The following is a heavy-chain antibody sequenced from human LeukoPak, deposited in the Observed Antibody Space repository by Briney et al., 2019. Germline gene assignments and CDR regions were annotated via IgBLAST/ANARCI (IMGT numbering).Heavy chain of an antibody. CDR2: IRYDGGNK. CDR1: GFTFSNYG. Sequence: PGGSLRLSCAASGFTFSNYGVHWDRQAPGEGLEWVAFIRYDGGNKYYADSMEGRFTISRDNSKNTLYLQMNSLRAEDTAVYYCAKSGTTYCSDSGCYIDVWGLGTLVTVSS. D-gene: IGHD2-2*02. CDR3: AKSGTTYCSDSGCYIDV. V-gene: IGHV3-30*02. J-gene: IGHJ3*01.